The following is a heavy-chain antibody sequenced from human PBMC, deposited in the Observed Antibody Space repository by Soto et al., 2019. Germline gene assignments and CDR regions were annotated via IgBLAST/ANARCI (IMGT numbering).Heavy chain of an antibody. CDR2: IWYDGSNK. CDR3: ARESELLDAFDI. J-gene: IGHJ3*02. D-gene: IGHD1-26*01. V-gene: IGHV3-33*01. CDR1: GFTFSSYC. Sequence: PGVSLXLSFAASGFTFSSYCMHWVRQAPGKGLEWVAVIWYDGSNKYYADSVKGRFTISRDNSKNTLYLQMNSLRAEDTAVYYCARESELLDAFDIWGQGTMVTVSS.